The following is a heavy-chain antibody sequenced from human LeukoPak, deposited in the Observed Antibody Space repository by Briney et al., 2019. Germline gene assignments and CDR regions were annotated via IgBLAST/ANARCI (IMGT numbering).Heavy chain of an antibody. CDR2: ISGSGGST. CDR3: AKGGRSYYFYYMDV. CDR1: GFTFSSYA. J-gene: IGHJ6*03. Sequence: PGGSLRLSCAASGFTFSSYAMSWVRQAPGKGLEWVSGISGSGGSTYYADSVKGRFTISRDNSKNTLYLQMSSLRAEDTAVYYCAKGGRSYYFYYMDVWGKGTTVTVSS. V-gene: IGHV3-23*01. D-gene: IGHD2-15*01.